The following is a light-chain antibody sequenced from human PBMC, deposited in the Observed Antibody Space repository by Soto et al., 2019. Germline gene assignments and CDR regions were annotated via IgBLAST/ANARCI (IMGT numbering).Light chain of an antibody. CDR3: QRYNSALGT. Sequence: DIQMTQSPSSLSASVGDRVTITCRASQGIGNYLAWYQQKPGKVPKLLIYAASTLQSGVPSRFSGSGSGTDFTLTISSLQPEDVATYYCQRYNSALGTFGHGTKVEIK. V-gene: IGKV1-27*01. J-gene: IGKJ1*01. CDR2: AAS. CDR1: QGIGNY.